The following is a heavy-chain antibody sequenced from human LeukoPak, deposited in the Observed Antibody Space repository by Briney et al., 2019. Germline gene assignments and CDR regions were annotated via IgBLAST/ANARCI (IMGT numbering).Heavy chain of an antibody. D-gene: IGHD3-3*01. CDR3: ASGKGHDFWSGYLSWFDP. Sequence: GGSLRLSCVASGLTFSSYSMNWVRQAPGKGLEWISYISSSSSTIYYADSVKGRFTISRDNAKDSLYLQMNSLRAEDTAVYYCASGKGHDFWSGYLSWFDPWGQGTLVTVSS. CDR2: ISSSSSTI. CDR1: GLTFSSYS. J-gene: IGHJ5*02. V-gene: IGHV3-48*04.